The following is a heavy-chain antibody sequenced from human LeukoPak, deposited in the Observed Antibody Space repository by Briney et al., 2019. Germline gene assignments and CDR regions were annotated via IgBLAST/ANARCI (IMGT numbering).Heavy chain of an antibody. V-gene: IGHV1-69*04. J-gene: IGHJ4*02. CDR3: ARERDSGYDDYYFDY. CDR2: IIPILGIA. CDR1: GGSFTFSSHA. Sequence: ASVKVSCKASGGSFTFSSHAISWVRQAPGQGLEWMGRIIPILGIANYAQKFQGRVTITADKSTSTAYMELSSLRSEDTAVYYCARERDSGYDDYYFDYWGQGTLVTVSS. D-gene: IGHD5-12*01.